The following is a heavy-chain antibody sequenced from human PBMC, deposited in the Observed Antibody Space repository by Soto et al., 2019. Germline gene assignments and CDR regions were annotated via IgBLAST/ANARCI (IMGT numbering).Heavy chain of an antibody. J-gene: IGHJ6*02. CDR1: GYTFTSYY. CDR3: ARDMVVVDHGYFSYYYGMDV. CDR2: INPSGGST. D-gene: IGHD2-21*01. Sequence: ASVKVSCKASGYTFTSYYMHWVRQAPGQGLERMGIINPSGGSTSYAQKFQGRVTMTRDTSTSTVYMELSSLRSEDTAVYYCARDMVVVDHGYFSYYYGMDVWGQGTTVTVSS. V-gene: IGHV1-46*01.